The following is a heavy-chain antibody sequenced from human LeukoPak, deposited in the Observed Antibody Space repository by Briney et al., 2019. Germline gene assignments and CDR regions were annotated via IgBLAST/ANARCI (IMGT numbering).Heavy chain of an antibody. J-gene: IGHJ4*02. CDR1: GGSIRSRSYY. CDR3: ARDMKNEISPGY. CDR2: IYTSGST. D-gene: IGHD1-1*01. V-gene: IGHV4-61*02. Sequence: SETLSLTCTVSGGSIRSRSYYWSWIRQPAGKGLEWIGRIYTSGSTNYNPSLKSRVTISVDTSKNQFSLKLSSVTAADTAVYYCARDMKNEISPGYWGQGTLVTVSS.